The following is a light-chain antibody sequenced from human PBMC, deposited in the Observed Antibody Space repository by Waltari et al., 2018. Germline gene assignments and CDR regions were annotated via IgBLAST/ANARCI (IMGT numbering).Light chain of an antibody. V-gene: IGKV3-20*01. CDR2: GAS. J-gene: IGKJ1*01. Sequence: EIVLTQSPGTLSLSPGERATLSCRASQSISRYLVWYQQKPGQAPRLLIYGASSRATGIPDRFSGSGSGTDFSLTINSLESEDFAVYYCQHYVSLPVTFGQGTKVEIK. CDR3: QHYVSLPVT. CDR1: QSISRY.